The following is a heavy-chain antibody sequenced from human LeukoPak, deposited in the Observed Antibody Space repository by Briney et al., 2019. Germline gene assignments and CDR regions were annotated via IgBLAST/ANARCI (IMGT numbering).Heavy chain of an antibody. CDR3: ARLYCSSNSCFPGDY. CDR1: GGSITTSNYY. J-gene: IGHJ4*02. Sequence: PSETLSLTCTVSGGSITTSNYYWVWLRQPPGKGLEWIASIYYSGKTYYNPSLKSRVPLSLDTSRSQFSLRLSSVTATDTAMYYCARLYCSSNSCFPGDYWGQGTLVTVSS. D-gene: IGHD2-2*01. V-gene: IGHV4-39*01. CDR2: IYYSGKT.